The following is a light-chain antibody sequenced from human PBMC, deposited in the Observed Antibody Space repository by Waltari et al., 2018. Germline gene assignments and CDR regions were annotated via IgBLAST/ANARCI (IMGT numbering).Light chain of an antibody. V-gene: IGLV3-27*01. CDR1: VLAKKY. CDR3: YSAADNIVV. Sequence: SYELTQPSSVSVSPGQTARITCSGDVLAKKYARWFQQKPGQAPVLVIYKDSERPSGIPERFSGSSSGTTVTLSISGAQVEGEADYYCYSAADNIVVFGGGTKLTVL. CDR2: KDS. J-gene: IGLJ2*01.